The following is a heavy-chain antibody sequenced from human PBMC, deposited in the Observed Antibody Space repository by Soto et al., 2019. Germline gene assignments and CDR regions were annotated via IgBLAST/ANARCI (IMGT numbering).Heavy chain of an antibody. D-gene: IGHD2-2*02. CDR3: ARDDYTYGVY. Sequence: QVQLVESGGGLVKPGESLRVSCAASGFSFRDYFMSWMRQAPGKGLEWVAYIGPYGNSKYYADSVKGRFTISRDDATNSLYLHMNSLRAEVTAVYYCARDDYTYGVYWGQGTPVTVSS. CDR1: GFSFRDYF. J-gene: IGHJ4*02. V-gene: IGHV3-11*01. CDR2: IGPYGNSK.